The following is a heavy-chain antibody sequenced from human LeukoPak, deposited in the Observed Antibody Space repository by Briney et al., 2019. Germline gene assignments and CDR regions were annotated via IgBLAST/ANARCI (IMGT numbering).Heavy chain of an antibody. Sequence: GRSLRLSCAASGFTFSSYGMHWVRQAPGKGLEWVAFIRYDGSNKYYADSVKGRFTISRDNSKNTLYLQMNSLRAEDTAVYYCANTEYQRLGTDYWGQGTLVTVSS. CDR2: IRYDGSNK. CDR1: GFTFSSYG. V-gene: IGHV3-30*02. J-gene: IGHJ4*02. D-gene: IGHD2-2*01. CDR3: ANTEYQRLGTDY.